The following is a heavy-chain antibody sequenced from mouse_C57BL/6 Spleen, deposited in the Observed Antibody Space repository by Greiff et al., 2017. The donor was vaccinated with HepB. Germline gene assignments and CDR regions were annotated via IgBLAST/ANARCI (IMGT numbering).Heavy chain of an antibody. CDR1: GYTFTSYW. V-gene: IGHV1-50*01. D-gene: IGHD1-1*01. CDR2: IDPSDSYT. Sequence: VQLQQPGAELVKPGASVKLSCKASGYTFTSYWMQWVKQRPGQGLEWIGEIDPSDSYTNYNQKFKGKATLTVDTSSNTAYMQLNSLTSEDSAVYYCAYDYCGSSGFAYWGQGTLVTVSA. CDR3: AYDYCGSSGFAY. J-gene: IGHJ3*01.